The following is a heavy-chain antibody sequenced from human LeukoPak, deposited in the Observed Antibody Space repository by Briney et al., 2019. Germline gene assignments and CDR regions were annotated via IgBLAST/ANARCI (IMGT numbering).Heavy chain of an antibody. J-gene: IGHJ4*02. CDR3: AVQGVVPARPIDY. CDR2: IIPIFGTA. V-gene: IGHV1-69*05. Sequence: GASVKVSCKASGGTFSSYAISWVRQAPGQGLEWMGGIIPIFGTANYAQKFQGRVTITTDESTSTAYMELSSLRSEDTAVYYCAVQGVVPARPIDYWGQGTLVTVSS. D-gene: IGHD2-2*01. CDR1: GGTFSSYA.